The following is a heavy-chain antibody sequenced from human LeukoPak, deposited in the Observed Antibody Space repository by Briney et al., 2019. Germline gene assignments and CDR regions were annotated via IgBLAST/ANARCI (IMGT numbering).Heavy chain of an antibody. V-gene: IGHV4-34*01. D-gene: IGHD6-19*01. Sequence: PSETLSLTCAVYGGSFSGDYWSWIRQPPGKGLEWIGEINHSGSTNYNPSLKSRVTISVDTSKNQFSLKLSSVTAADTAVYYSARGASTTVAGRDFDYWGQGTLVTVSS. CDR1: GGSFSGDY. CDR3: ARGASTTVAGRDFDY. CDR2: INHSGST. J-gene: IGHJ4*02.